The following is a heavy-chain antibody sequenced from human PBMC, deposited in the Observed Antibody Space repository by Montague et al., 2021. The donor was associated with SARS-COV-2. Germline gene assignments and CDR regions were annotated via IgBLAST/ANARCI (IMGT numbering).Heavy chain of an antibody. CDR3: TSGREGNYNIMDV. J-gene: IGHJ6*02. Sequence: CAISGDSVSSNSATWNWVRQSPSRGLEWLGRTYYRSKWYSDYAVXVRGRVTINPDTSKNQFSLQPNSLTPEDTAIYYCTSGREGNYNIMDVWGQGTTVTVSS. D-gene: IGHD3-10*01. V-gene: IGHV6-1*01. CDR2: TYYRSKWYS. CDR1: GDSVSSNSAT.